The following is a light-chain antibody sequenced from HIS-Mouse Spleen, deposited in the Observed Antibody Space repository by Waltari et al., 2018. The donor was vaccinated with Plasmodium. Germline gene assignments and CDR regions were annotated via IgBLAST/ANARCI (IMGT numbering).Light chain of an antibody. J-gene: IGLJ2*01. V-gene: IGLV4-69*01. CDR3: QTWGTGMV. CDR1: SGPSSYA. CDR2: LNSDGSH. Sequence: QLVLTQSPSASASLGASVKLTCTLSSGPSSYAIAWPQQQPEKGPRYLMKLNSDGSHSKGDGIPDRFSGSSSGAERYLTISSLQSEDEADYYCQTWGTGMVFGGGTKLTVL.